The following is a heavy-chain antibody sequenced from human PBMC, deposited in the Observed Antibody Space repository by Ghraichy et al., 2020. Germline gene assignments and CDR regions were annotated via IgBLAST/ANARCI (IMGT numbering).Heavy chain of an antibody. D-gene: IGHD3-22*01. Sequence: GGSLRLSCAASGFTFDDYAMHWVRQAPGKGLEWVSGVSWSSGSIGYADSVKGRFTISRDNAKNSLYLQMNSLRAEDTALYYCAKDQGYYYDSSGYYDYWGQGTLVTVSS. J-gene: IGHJ4*02. CDR3: AKDQGYYYDSSGYYDY. CDR1: GFTFDDYA. CDR2: VSWSSGSI. V-gene: IGHV3-9*01.